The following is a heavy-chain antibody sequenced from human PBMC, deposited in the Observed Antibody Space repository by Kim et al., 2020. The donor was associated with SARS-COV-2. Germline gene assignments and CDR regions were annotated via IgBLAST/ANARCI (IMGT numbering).Heavy chain of an antibody. CDR1: EYTVTYSY. Sequence: GGSLRLSCAASEYTVTYSYMGWVRQAPGKGLEWVSFIYSGGNTIYADSVKGRLIISRDHSKNTLYLQMNSLRAEDTAVYYCATVVFYYDAGYFKNWGQGTLVIASS. V-gene: IGHV3-66*01. CDR2: IYSGGNT. D-gene: IGHD3-22*01. CDR3: ATVVFYYDAGYFKN. J-gene: IGHJ1*01.